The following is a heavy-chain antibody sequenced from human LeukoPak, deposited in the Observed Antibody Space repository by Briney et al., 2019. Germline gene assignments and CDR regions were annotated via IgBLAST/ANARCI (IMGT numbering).Heavy chain of an antibody. CDR2: IIPIFGTA. CDR3: ASDRGYSGYDLGDFDY. Sequence: ASVKVSCKASGGTFSSYAISWVRQAPGQGLEWMGRIIPIFGTANYAQKFQGRVTITTDESTSTAYMELSSLRSEDTAVYYCASDRGYSGYDLGDFDYWGQGTLVTVSS. D-gene: IGHD5-12*01. V-gene: IGHV1-69*05. CDR1: GGTFSSYA. J-gene: IGHJ4*02.